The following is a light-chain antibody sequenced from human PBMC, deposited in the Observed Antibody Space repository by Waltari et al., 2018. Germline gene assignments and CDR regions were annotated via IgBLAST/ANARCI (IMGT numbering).Light chain of an antibody. V-gene: IGLV3-21*02. CDR3: QVWDSSSDLHVV. Sequence: SYELTQPPSVSVAPGQTASITCGGNNIGSKSVHGYQQKPGQAPGLVVYDDSDRSSGIPERFSGSNSGNTATLTLSRVEAGDEDDYYCQVWDSSSDLHVVFGGGSKLTVL. J-gene: IGLJ2*01. CDR1: NIGSKS. CDR2: DDS.